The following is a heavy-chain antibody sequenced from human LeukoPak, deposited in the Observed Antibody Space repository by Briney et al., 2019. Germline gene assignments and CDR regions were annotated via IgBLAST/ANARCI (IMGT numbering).Heavy chain of an antibody. CDR3: ARDSEGGGKYSSSSGLDY. D-gene: IGHD6-6*01. CDR1: GGSISSSNYY. Sequence: SETLSLTCTVSGGSISSSNYYWGWIRQPPSKGLEWIGSMYYSGSIFYNPSLKSRVTISINTSKNQFSLKVSSVTAADTAVYYCARDSEGGGKYSSSSGLDYWGQGTLVTVSS. V-gene: IGHV4-39*07. CDR2: MYYSGSI. J-gene: IGHJ4*02.